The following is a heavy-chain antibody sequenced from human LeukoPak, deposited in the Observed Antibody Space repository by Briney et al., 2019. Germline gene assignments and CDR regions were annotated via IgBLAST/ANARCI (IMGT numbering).Heavy chain of an antibody. CDR3: ATYAGTSSKYFQN. V-gene: IGHV5-51*01. Sequence: GESLRISCKGSGYSYTNYWISWVRQMPGKGLEWMGIIYPGDSDTRYSPSFQGQVTISADKSISTAYLHWSSLKASDTAIYYCATYAGTSSKYFQNWGQGTLVTVSS. CDR2: IYPGDSDT. D-gene: IGHD3-10*01. CDR1: GYSYTNYW. J-gene: IGHJ1*01.